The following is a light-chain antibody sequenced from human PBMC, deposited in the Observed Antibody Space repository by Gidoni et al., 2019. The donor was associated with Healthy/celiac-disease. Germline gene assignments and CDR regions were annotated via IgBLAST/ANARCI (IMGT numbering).Light chain of an antibody. J-gene: IGLJ2*01. CDR3: NSRDSSGNHPVV. Sequence: SSELTHDPAVSVALGPTVRITCQGDSLRSYYASWYQQKPGQAPVLVIYGKNNRPSGIPDRFSGSSSGNTASLTITGAQAEDEADYYCNSRDSSGNHPVVFGGGTKLTVL. CDR2: GKN. V-gene: IGLV3-19*01. CDR1: SLRSYY.